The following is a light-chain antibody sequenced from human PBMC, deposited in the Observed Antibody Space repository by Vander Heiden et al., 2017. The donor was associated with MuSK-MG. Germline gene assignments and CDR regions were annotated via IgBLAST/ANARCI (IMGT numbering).Light chain of an antibody. J-gene: IGKJ2*01. CDR2: AAS. CDR3: QQRSSPYA. CDR1: QSVNNY. Sequence: PGETATLSCRASQSVNNYLAWYQQKPGQAPRLLIYAASNRATGIPARFSGSGSGTDFTLTISSLEPEDFAVYYWQQRSSPYAFGQWTNLEI. V-gene: IGKV3-11*01.